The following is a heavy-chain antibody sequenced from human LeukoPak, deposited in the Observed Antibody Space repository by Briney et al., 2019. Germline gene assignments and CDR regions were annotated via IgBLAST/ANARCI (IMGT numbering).Heavy chain of an antibody. V-gene: IGHV4-39*01. Sequence: SETLSLTCTVSGGSISSSPYYWGWIRQPPGKGLEWIGTIYYRGSTYSDPSLNSRVTISLDTSKNQFSLRLRSVTAADTALYYCARHYLSDGILSTFDPWGQGTLVTVSS. CDR3: ARHYLSDGILSTFDP. D-gene: IGHD2-2*01. CDR2: IYYRGST. J-gene: IGHJ5*02. CDR1: GGSISSSPYY.